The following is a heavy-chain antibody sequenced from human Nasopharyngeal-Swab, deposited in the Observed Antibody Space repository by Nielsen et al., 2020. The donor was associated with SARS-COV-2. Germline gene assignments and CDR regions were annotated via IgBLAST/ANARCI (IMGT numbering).Heavy chain of an antibody. J-gene: IGHJ4*02. Sequence: LSLTCAASGFTFSSYEMNWVRQAPGKGLEWVSYISSSGSTIYYADSVKGRFAISRDNAKNSLYLQMNSLRAEDTAVYYCARDSPRRGKNDYWGQGTLVTVSS. CDR1: GFTFSSYE. CDR2: ISSSGSTI. V-gene: IGHV3-48*03. D-gene: IGHD5-24*01. CDR3: ARDSPRRGKNDY.